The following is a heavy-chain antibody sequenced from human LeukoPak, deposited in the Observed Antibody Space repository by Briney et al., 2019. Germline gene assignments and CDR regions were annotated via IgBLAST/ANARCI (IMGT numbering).Heavy chain of an antibody. CDR1: TFTKAW. Sequence: GGSLRLSCVVSTFTKAWMNWVRQAPGKGLEWVGRIKSKTDGGTTDYAAPVKGRFTISRDDSKNTLYLQMNSLKTEDTAVYYCTTDRGYYYDSTRTWYAFDIWGQGTMVTVSS. V-gene: IGHV3-15*07. CDR2: IKSKTDGGTT. J-gene: IGHJ3*02. D-gene: IGHD3-22*01. CDR3: TTDRGYYYDSTRTWYAFDI.